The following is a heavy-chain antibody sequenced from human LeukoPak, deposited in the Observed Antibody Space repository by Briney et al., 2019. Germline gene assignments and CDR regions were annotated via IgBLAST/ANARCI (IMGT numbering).Heavy chain of an antibody. V-gene: IGHV1-46*01. Sequence: GASVKVSCKASGYTFTSYYMHWVRQAPGQGLEWMGIINPSGGSTSYAQKFQGRVTMTRDTSTSTVYMELSSLRSEDTAVYYCARDLNEVMMATTNPHVLDYWGQGTLVTVSS. J-gene: IGHJ4*02. D-gene: IGHD5-24*01. CDR1: GYTFTSYY. CDR3: ARDLNEVMMATTNPHVLDY. CDR2: INPSGGST.